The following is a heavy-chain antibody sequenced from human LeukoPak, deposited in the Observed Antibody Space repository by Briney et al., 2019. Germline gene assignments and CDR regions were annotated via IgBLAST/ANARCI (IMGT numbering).Heavy chain of an antibody. Sequence: GESLKISCKGSGYSFTSYWISWVRQMPGQGLEWMGRIDPSDSYTNYSPSFHGHVTISADKSISTAYLQWSSLKASDTAMYYCARSDHYYDSSGPRSGFDYWGQGTLVTVSS. D-gene: IGHD3-22*01. CDR3: ARSDHYYDSSGPRSGFDY. J-gene: IGHJ4*02. CDR2: IDPSDSYT. CDR1: GYSFTSYW. V-gene: IGHV5-10-1*01.